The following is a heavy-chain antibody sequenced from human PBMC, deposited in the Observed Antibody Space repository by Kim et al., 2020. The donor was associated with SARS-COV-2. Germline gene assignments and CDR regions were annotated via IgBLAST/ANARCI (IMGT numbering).Heavy chain of an antibody. CDR2: IIPIFGTA. D-gene: IGHD5-12*01. V-gene: IGHV1-69*13. Sequence: SVKVSCKASGGTFSSYAISWVRQAPGQGLEWMGGIIPIFGTANYAQKFQGRVTITADESTSTAYMELSSLRSEDTAVYYCAGGDPITVVSWFDPWGQGTLVTVSS. CDR1: GGTFSSYA. J-gene: IGHJ5*02. CDR3: AGGDPITVVSWFDP.